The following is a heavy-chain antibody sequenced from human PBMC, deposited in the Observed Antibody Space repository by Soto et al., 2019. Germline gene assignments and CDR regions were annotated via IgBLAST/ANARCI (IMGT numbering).Heavy chain of an antibody. Sequence: QVQLVESGGGVVQPGRSLRLSCAASGFTFSSYAMHWVRQAPGKGLEGVAVISYDGSNKYYADSVKGRFTISRDNSKNTLYLQMNSLRAEDTAVYYCASAPYGAYFDYWGQGTLVTVSS. CDR3: ASAPYGAYFDY. J-gene: IGHJ4*02. V-gene: IGHV3-30-3*01. CDR2: ISYDGSNK. CDR1: GFTFSSYA. D-gene: IGHD4-17*01.